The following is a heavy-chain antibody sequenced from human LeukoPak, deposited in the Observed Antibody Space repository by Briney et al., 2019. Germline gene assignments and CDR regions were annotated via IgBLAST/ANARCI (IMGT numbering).Heavy chain of an antibody. D-gene: IGHD5-12*01. CDR1: GYTFTGYY. CDR3: ARNGYSGYDDINWFDP. J-gene: IGHJ5*02. V-gene: IGHV1-2*02. CDR2: INPNSGGT. Sequence: ASVTVSCKASGYTFTGYYMHWVRQAPGQGLEWMGWINPNSGGTNYAQKFQGRVTMTRDTSISTAYMELSRLRSDDTAVYYCARNGYSGYDDINWFDPWGQGTLVTVSS.